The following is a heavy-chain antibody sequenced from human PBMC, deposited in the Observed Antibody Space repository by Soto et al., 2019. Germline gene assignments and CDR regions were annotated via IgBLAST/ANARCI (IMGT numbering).Heavy chain of an antibody. Sequence: GASVKVSCKASGYTFTSYGISWVRQAPGQGLEWMGWISAYNGNTNYAQKLQGRVTMTTDTSTSTAYMELRSLRSDDTAVYYCARVHYHCSSTSCYDYWGQGTLVTVSS. CDR3: ARVHYHCSSTSCYDY. D-gene: IGHD2-2*01. V-gene: IGHV1-18*01. CDR2: ISAYNGNT. CDR1: GYTFTSYG. J-gene: IGHJ4*02.